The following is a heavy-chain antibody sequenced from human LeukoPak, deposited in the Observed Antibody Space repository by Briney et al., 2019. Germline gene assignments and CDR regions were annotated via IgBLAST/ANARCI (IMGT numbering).Heavy chain of an antibody. V-gene: IGHV3-33*01. CDR3: ARDRGSNDPIDY. D-gene: IGHD2-15*01. Sequence: PGGSLRLSCAGSGFSFSSYGMHWVRQAPGKGLEGVAVIWHDGKIKHYADSVKGRFTISRDNSKNTLYLEMNSLRAEDTAVFYCARDRGSNDPIDYWGQGTLVTVSS. CDR2: IWHDGKIK. J-gene: IGHJ4*02. CDR1: GFSFSSYG.